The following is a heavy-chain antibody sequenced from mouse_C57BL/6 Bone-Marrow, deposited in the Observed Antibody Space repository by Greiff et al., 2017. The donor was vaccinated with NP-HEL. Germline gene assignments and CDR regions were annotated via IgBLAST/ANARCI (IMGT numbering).Heavy chain of an antibody. CDR3: ARKRDEGYAMDY. D-gene: IGHD3-3*01. CDR2: IYPGGGYT. V-gene: IGHV1-55*01. Sequence: QVQLQQPGAELVKPGASVKMSCKASGYTFTSYWITWVKQRPGQGLEWIGDIYPGGGYTNYNEKFKGKATLTADKSSSTAYMQFSSLTSEDSAIYYCARKRDEGYAMDYWGQGTSVTVSS. CDR1: GYTFTSYW. J-gene: IGHJ4*01.